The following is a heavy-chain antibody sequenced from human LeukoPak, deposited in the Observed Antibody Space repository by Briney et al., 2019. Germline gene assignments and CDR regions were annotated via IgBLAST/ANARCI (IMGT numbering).Heavy chain of an antibody. CDR2: ISYSGSI. CDR3: ARSVYCSSTSCYTAVDY. V-gene: IGHV4-59*01. J-gene: IGHJ4*02. D-gene: IGHD2-2*02. CDR1: VGSISSYY. Sequence: SETLSLTCTVSVGSISSYYWSWIRQPPGKGLEWIGYISYSGSINYNPSLKSRVTISVDTSKNQFSLKLSSVTAADTAVYYCARSVYCSSTSCYTAVDYWGQGTLVTVSS.